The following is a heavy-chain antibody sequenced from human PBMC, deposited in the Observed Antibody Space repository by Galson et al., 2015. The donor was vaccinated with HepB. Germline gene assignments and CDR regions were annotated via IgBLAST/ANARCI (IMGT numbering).Heavy chain of an antibody. D-gene: IGHD6-19*01. CDR1: EFSLTSNAVG. Sequence: PALVKTPPTLTLTCTFSEFSLTSNAVGVGWNRQPPGKALEWLALIYWDDDNHYSPSLKSRLSITKDTSKNQVVLTMTNMDPVDTATYYCAHGSGWLFDYWGQGTLVTVSS. CDR2: IYWDDDN. V-gene: IGHV2-5*02. CDR3: AHGSGWLFDY. J-gene: IGHJ4*02.